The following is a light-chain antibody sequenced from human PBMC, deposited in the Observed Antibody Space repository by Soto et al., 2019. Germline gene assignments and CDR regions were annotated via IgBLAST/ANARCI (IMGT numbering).Light chain of an antibody. Sequence: DIQMTQSPSSLSSSVGDRVTITCQASRDITNYLNWYQQKPGKAPRLLIYDASNLETGVPSRFSGSGSGTDFTFTISSLQPEDIATYFCQQYDNLPLTFGRGTKVEIK. CDR1: RDITNY. CDR2: DAS. CDR3: QQYDNLPLT. J-gene: IGKJ4*01. V-gene: IGKV1-33*01.